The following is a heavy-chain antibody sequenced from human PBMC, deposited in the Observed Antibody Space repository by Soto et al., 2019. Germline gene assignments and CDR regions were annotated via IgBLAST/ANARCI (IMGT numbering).Heavy chain of an antibody. CDR1: GGSIISSSYY. CDR2: IYYIGST. Sequence: PSETLSLTCTVSGGSIISSSYYWGLIRQPPGKGLEWIGSIYYIGSTYYNPSLKMRVTISVDTSKNQFSLKLSSVTAADTAVYYSKRLQPNPYDGPSSYHPYFDYWGQGTL. V-gene: IGHV4-39*01. CDR3: KRLQPNPYDGPSSYHPYFDY. D-gene: IGHD3-10*01. J-gene: IGHJ4*02.